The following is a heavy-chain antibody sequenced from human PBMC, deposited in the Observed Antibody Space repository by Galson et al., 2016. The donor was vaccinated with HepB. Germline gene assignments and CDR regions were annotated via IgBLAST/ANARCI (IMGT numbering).Heavy chain of an antibody. CDR3: ARLSPGTSSLDY. CDR1: GGSISSYS. J-gene: IGHJ4*02. Sequence: SETLSLTCTVSGGSISSYSWSWIRQPPGKGLEWIGYIYYSGTTNYNPSLKSRVTISVDTSKNQFTLKLSSVTAADTAVSFCARLSPGTSSLDYWGQGTLVTVSS. V-gene: IGHV4-59*08. CDR2: IYYSGTT. D-gene: IGHD3/OR15-3a*01.